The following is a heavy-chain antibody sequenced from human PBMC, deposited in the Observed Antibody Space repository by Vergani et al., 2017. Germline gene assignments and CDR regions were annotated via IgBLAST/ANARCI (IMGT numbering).Heavy chain of an antibody. CDR2: ISSSSSYI. J-gene: IGHJ6*03. Sequence: EVQLVESGGGLVKPGGSLRLSCAASGFTFSSYSMNWVRQAPGKGLEWVSSISSSSSYIYYADSVKGRFTISRDNAKNSLYLQMNSLRAEDTAVYYCARRGGQLVSYYYYYHMDVWGKGTTVTVSS. V-gene: IGHV3-21*01. CDR1: GFTFSSYS. D-gene: IGHD6-6*01. CDR3: ARRGGQLVSYYYYYHMDV.